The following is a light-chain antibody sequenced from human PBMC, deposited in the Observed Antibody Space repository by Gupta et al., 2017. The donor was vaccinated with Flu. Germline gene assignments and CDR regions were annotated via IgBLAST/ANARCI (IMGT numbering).Light chain of an antibody. J-gene: IGKJ4*01. Sequence: EMLMTQPPTPSAAPGGDSVTSTCRASQSLSSWLAWYQQKPGKAPNLLIYTASNLESGVPSRFSGSGSGTEFTLTISSLQPDDFSTYYCQQYDSYSLTFGGGTKVEI. CDR2: TAS. CDR3: QQYDSYSLT. V-gene: IGKV1-5*03. CDR1: QSLSSW.